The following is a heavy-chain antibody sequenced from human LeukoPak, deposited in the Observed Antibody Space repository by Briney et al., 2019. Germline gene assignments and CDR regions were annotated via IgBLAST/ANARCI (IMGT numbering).Heavy chain of an antibody. CDR3: ARERWDYSIDY. V-gene: IGHV3-48*01. Sequence: GGPLRLSCAASGFTFSSYSMNWVRQAPGKGLEWVSYISSSSSTIYYADSVKGRFTISRDNAKNLLYLQMNSLRAEDTAVYYCARERWDYSIDYWGQGTLVTVSS. CDR1: GFTFSSYS. J-gene: IGHJ4*02. D-gene: IGHD4-11*01. CDR2: ISSSSSTI.